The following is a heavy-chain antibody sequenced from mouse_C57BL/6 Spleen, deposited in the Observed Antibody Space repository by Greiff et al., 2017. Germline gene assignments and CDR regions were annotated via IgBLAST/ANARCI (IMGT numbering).Heavy chain of an antibody. CDR2: INPSNGGT. CDR3: ARRGGYYPFDY. D-gene: IGHD2-3*01. V-gene: IGHV1-53*01. CDR1: GYTFTSSW. Sequence: QVQLQQPVTELVKPGASVKLSCTASGYTFTSSWMHWVKQRPGQGLEWIGNINPSNGGTNYNEKFKSKATLTVDKSSSTAYMQLSSLTSEDSAVYDCARRGGYYPFDYWGQGTTLTVSS. J-gene: IGHJ2*01.